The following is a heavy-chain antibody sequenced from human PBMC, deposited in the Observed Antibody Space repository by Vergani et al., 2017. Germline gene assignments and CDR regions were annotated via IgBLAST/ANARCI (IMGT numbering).Heavy chain of an antibody. Sequence: EVQLVQSGAEVKKPGESLKISCKGSGYSFTSYWIGWVRQMPGKGLEWMGIIYPGDSDTRYSPAFQGQVTISADKSISTAYLQWSSLKASDTAMYYCARQSIGILNGYYSRYFDYWGQGTLVTVSS. D-gene: IGHD3-9*01. CDR2: IYPGDSDT. J-gene: IGHJ4*02. CDR3: ARQSIGILNGYYSRYFDY. CDR1: GYSFTSYW. V-gene: IGHV5-51*01.